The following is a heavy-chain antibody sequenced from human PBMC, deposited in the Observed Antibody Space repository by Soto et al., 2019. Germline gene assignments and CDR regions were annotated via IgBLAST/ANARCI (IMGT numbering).Heavy chain of an antibody. Sequence: SETLSLTCTVSGGSISSGSYYWGWIRQPPGKGLEWLGSIYYSGSTYYNPSLKSRVTISVDTSKNQFSLKLSYVTAADTAVYYCARAPSKLGYCTNGVCYFSTTFDYWGQGTLVTVSS. V-gene: IGHV4-39*01. CDR2: IYYSGST. D-gene: IGHD2-8*01. J-gene: IGHJ4*02. CDR1: GGSISSGSYY. CDR3: ARAPSKLGYCTNGVCYFSTTFDY.